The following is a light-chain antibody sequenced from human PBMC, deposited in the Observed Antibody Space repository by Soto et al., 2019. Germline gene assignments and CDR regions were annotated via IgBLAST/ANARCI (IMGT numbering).Light chain of an antibody. CDR3: QQYGRSPFT. CDR2: GAS. Sequence: EIVLTQSPGTLSVSPGERAALSCRASQSVRSDYLAWYQQKPGQAPRLLIYGASSRATGIPDRFSGSGSGADFTLTINRLEPGDFAVYYCQQYGRSPFTFGPGTKVDF. J-gene: IGKJ3*01. CDR1: QSVRSDY. V-gene: IGKV3-20*01.